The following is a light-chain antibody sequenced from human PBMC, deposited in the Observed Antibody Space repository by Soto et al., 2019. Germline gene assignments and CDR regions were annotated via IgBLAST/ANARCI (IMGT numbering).Light chain of an antibody. V-gene: IGKV1-39*01. CDR2: ASS. CDR1: QYISNY. CDR3: QQSYRTPRT. J-gene: IGKJ1*01. Sequence: DIQMTQSPSSLSASVGDRVTITCRASQYISNYLNWYQQKPGKAPKVLIYASSSLQSGFPPRFSVSGSWTDFLLTVSSLLPEDFATSCCQQSYRTPRTFGKGTKVEIK.